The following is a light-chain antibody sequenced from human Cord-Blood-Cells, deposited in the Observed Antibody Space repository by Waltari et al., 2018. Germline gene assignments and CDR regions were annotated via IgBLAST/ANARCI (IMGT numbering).Light chain of an antibody. J-gene: IGKJ1*01. CDR3: QQCYSTPTWT. Sequence: DIQMTQSPSSLSASVGDRVTITCRASQSISSYLHWYQQKPGKAPKLLIYAASSLQRGVPSRFSGSGSGTDFTLIISSLQPEDFATYYCQQCYSTPTWTFGQGTKVEIK. V-gene: IGKV1-39*01. CDR2: AAS. CDR1: QSISSY.